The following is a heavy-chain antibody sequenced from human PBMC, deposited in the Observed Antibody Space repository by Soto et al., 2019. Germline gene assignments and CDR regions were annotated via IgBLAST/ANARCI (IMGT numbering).Heavy chain of an antibody. Sequence: GGSLRLSCAASGFTFSNAWMSWVRQAPGKGLEWVGRIKSKTDGGTTDYAAPVKGRFTISRDDSKNTLYLQMNSLKTEDTAVYYCTSEGNYYDSSGYYYWGQGTLVTAPQ. V-gene: IGHV3-15*01. J-gene: IGHJ4*02. D-gene: IGHD3-22*01. CDR2: IKSKTDGGTT. CDR1: GFTFSNAW. CDR3: TSEGNYYDSSGYYY.